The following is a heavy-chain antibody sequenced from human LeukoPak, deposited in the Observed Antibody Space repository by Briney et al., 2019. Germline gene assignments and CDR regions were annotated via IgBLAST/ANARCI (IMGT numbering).Heavy chain of an antibody. D-gene: IGHD6-19*01. CDR2: INHSGST. J-gene: IGHJ4*02. Sequence: SETLSLTCAVYGGSFSGYYRSWIRQPPGKGLEWIGEINHSGSTNYNPSLKSRVTISVDTSKNQFSLKLSSVTAADTAVYYCARARVAVAGTFYFDYWGQGTLVTVSS. CDR1: GGSFSGYY. CDR3: ARARVAVAGTFYFDY. V-gene: IGHV4-34*01.